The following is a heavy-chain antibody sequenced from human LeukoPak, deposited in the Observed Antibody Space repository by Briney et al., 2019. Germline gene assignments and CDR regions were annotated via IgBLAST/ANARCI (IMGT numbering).Heavy chain of an antibody. CDR1: GGSISSSSYY. V-gene: IGHV4-39*01. CDR3: AGGRRGFLEWSRNWFDP. Sequence: PSETLSLTCTVSGGSISSSSYYWGWIRQPPGKGLEWIGSIYYSGSTYYNPSLKSRVTISVDTSKYQFSLKLSSVTAADTAVYYCAGGRRGFLEWSRNWFDPWGQGTLVTVSS. J-gene: IGHJ5*02. CDR2: IYYSGST. D-gene: IGHD3-3*01.